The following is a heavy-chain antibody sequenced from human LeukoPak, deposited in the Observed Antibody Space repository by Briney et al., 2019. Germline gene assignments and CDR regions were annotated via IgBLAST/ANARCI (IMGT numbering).Heavy chain of an antibody. CDR3: ARDRPRYCSSTSCYENWFDP. J-gene: IGHJ5*02. Sequence: SETLSLTCTVSGGSISSSSYYWGWIRQPPGKGLEWIGSIYYSGSTYYNPSLKSRVTISVDTSKNQFSLKLSSVTAADTAVYYCARDRPRYCSSTSCYENWFDPWGQGTLVTVSS. D-gene: IGHD2-2*01. CDR2: IYYSGST. V-gene: IGHV4-39*07. CDR1: GGSISSSSYY.